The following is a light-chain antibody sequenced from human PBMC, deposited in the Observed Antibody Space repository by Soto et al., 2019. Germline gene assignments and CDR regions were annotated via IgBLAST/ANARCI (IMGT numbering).Light chain of an antibody. J-gene: IGKJ4*01. CDR3: QQGRNWPPLT. CDR2: YAS. Sequence: ENVLTQSPATLSLSPGEKATLSCRASQSVSSYLAWYQQKPGQAPRLLIYYASNRAPGIPATFSGSGSGTTFPPTISSLDPQVFAFYSGQQGRNWPPLTFGGGTKVDIK. V-gene: IGKV3-11*01. CDR1: QSVSSY.